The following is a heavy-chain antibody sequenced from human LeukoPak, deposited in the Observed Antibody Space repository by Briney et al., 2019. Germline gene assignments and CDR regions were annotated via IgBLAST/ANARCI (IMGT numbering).Heavy chain of an antibody. CDR3: AKSWYGYNLTPSDAFDI. D-gene: IGHD5-24*01. CDR1: GFTFSIYA. J-gene: IGHJ3*02. CDR2: SMGSGGST. Sequence: GGPLRLTCAASGFTFSIYAMSWARQAPGKGREWFSCSMGSGGSTYYGDSWKGRFTLPRDNAQNTLYLQMNSLRAEDKAVYYCAKSWYGYNLTPSDAFDIWRQGTMVTVSS. V-gene: IGHV3-23*01.